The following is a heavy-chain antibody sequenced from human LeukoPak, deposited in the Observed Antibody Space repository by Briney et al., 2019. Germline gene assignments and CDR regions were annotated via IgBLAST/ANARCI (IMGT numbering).Heavy chain of an antibody. CDR1: GYTFTTYG. J-gene: IGHJ5*02. CDR2: ISTYNGNT. CDR3: ARGPRSSSWTGGFDP. Sequence: ASVKVSCEASGYTFTTYGITWVRQAPGQGLEWMGWISTYNGNTNYAQKVQGGVTVTTDTSTSTAYMELSSLRSEDTAVYYCARGPRSSSWTGGFDPWGQGTLVTVSS. D-gene: IGHD6-13*01. V-gene: IGHV1-18*01.